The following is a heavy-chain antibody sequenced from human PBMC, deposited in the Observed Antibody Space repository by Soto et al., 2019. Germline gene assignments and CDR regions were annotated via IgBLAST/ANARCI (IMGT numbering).Heavy chain of an antibody. D-gene: IGHD2-2*01. V-gene: IGHV4-59*01. Sequence: SETLSLTCTVSGGSIGSYYWSWIRQPPGKGLEWIGYIYYSGSTNYNPSLKSRVTISVDTSKNQFSLKLSSVTAADTAVYYCAGSLGYCSSTSCYPFDYWGQGTLVTVSS. CDR1: GGSIGSYY. CDR3: AGSLGYCSSTSCYPFDY. CDR2: IYYSGST. J-gene: IGHJ4*02.